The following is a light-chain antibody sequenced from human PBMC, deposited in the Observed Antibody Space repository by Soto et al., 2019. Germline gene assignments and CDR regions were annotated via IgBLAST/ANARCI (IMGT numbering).Light chain of an antibody. J-gene: IGKJ5*01. Sequence: DSQMTQYPSSLSASVGDRVTITCRASQSICRSINWYQQKPGKAPNLMIYAASSLQSGVPSSFSGSGSGTDFTLPIISLKTDEFATYYRQHSYSTPQITFGQGTRLEI. CDR2: AAS. CDR1: QSICRS. V-gene: IGKV1-39*01. CDR3: QHSYSTPQIT.